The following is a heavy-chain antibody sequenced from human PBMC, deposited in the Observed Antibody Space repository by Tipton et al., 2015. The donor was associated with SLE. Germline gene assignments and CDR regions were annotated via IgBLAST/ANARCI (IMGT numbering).Heavy chain of an antibody. CDR3: ASWTYGSSSPDY. V-gene: IGHV4-39*02. CDR2: LYAGGST. J-gene: IGHJ4*02. D-gene: IGHD6-6*01. CDR1: GVSISTSRYY. Sequence: TLSLTCSVSGVSISTSRYYWGWIRQSPGQGLEWVGSLYAGGSTYFHPSLKSRASISADASKNHFSLKLNSVTAADAAVYYCASWTYGSSSPDYWGQGTLITVSS.